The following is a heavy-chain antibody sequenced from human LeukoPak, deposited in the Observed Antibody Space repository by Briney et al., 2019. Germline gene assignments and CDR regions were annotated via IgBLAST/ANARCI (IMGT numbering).Heavy chain of an antibody. D-gene: IGHD3-16*02. Sequence: GGSLRLSCAASGFTFSSYWMSWVRHAPGKGLEWVANIKQDGSEKYYVDSVKGRFTISRDNAKNSLYLQMNSLRAEDTAVYYCAREYYDYVWGSYRYHGMDVWGQGTTVTVSS. V-gene: IGHV3-7*01. CDR1: GFTFSSYW. CDR3: AREYYDYVWGSYRYHGMDV. CDR2: IKQDGSEK. J-gene: IGHJ6*02.